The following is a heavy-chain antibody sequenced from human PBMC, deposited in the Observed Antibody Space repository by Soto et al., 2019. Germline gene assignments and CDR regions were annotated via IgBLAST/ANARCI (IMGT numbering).Heavy chain of an antibody. CDR2: IYYSGST. V-gene: IGHV4-30-4*01. CDR1: GGAISSGDYY. J-gene: IGHJ4*02. CDR3: AREVGCSGGSCFIDY. D-gene: IGHD2-15*01. Sequence: PSETLSLTCTVSGGAISSGDYYWSWIRQPPGKGLEWIGYIYYSGSTYYNPSLKSRVTISVDTSKNQFYLKLSYVTAADTDVYYCAREVGCSGGSCFIDYWGQGTRVTVYS.